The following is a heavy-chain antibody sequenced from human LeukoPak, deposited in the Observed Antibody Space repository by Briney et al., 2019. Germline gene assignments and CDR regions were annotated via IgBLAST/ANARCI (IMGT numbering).Heavy chain of an antibody. CDR2: IYSGGST. Sequence: GGSLRLSCAASGFTVSSNYMSWVRQAPGKGLEWVSVIYSGGSTYYADSVKGRFTISRDNSKNTLYPQMNSLRAEDTAVYYCASVLYGGYFDYWGQGTLVTVSS. D-gene: IGHD3-10*02. J-gene: IGHJ4*02. CDR3: ASVLYGGYFDY. V-gene: IGHV3-66*01. CDR1: GFTVSSNY.